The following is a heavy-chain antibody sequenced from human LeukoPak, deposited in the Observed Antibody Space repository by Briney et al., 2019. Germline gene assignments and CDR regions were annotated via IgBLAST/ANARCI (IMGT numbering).Heavy chain of an antibody. CDR1: GFTFSSYA. D-gene: IGHD6-19*01. Sequence: GGSLRLSCAASGFTFSSYAMSWVRQAPGKGLEWVSAISGSGGSTYYAGSVKGRFTISRDNSKNTLYLQMNSLRAEDTAVYYCAKVGYSSGWYAQYYFDYWGQGTLVTVSS. J-gene: IGHJ4*02. CDR3: AKVGYSSGWYAQYYFDY. CDR2: ISGSGGST. V-gene: IGHV3-23*01.